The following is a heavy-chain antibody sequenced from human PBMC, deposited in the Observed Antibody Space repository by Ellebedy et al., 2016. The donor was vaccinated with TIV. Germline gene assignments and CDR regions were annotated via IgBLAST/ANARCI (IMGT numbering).Heavy chain of an antibody. Sequence: GGSLRLXXAASGFTFSSYGMHWVRQAPGKGLEWVAVISYDGSNKYYADSVKGRFTISRDNAKNSLYLQMNSLRDEDTAVYYCARDIRGYCSGGSCYPYGMDVWGQGTTVTVSS. CDR3: ARDIRGYCSGGSCYPYGMDV. D-gene: IGHD2-15*01. CDR1: GFTFSSYG. CDR2: ISYDGSNK. V-gene: IGHV3-30*03. J-gene: IGHJ6*02.